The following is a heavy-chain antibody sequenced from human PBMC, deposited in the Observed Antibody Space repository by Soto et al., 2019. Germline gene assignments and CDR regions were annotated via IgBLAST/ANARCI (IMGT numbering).Heavy chain of an antibody. J-gene: IGHJ4*02. CDR3: ARLRDGTTTHKAWYYFDY. CDR1: RGTFSSYA. D-gene: IGHD1-1*01. V-gene: IGHV1-69*12. CDR2: IIPIFGTA. Sequence: QVQLVQSGAEVKKPASSVKVSCKASRGTFSSYAISWVRQAPGQGREWMGGIIPIFGTANYAQKFQGRVTITANEATSTAYMGLSSLRSVDMAVYYCARLRDGTTTHKAWYYFDYWCQGTLVTVSS.